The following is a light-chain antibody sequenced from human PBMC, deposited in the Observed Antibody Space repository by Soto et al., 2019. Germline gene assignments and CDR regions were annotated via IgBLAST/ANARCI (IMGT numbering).Light chain of an antibody. J-gene: IGKJ1*01. CDR3: QHYNSYSEA. CDR2: DAV. CDR1: RPVVRQY. V-gene: IGKV3-20*01. Sequence: EIVLTQSPDALSLSPGERVSLSCRASRPVVRQYIAWYHQKPGQAPRLLIHDAVSRATGIPARFSGSDSASGTDFTLTISSLQPDDFATYYCQHYNSYSEAFGQGTKVELK.